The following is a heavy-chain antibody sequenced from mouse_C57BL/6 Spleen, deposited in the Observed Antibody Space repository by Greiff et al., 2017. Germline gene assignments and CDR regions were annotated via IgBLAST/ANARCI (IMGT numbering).Heavy chain of an antibody. CDR2: INPNNGGT. J-gene: IGHJ4*01. CDR3: ANGYYYAMDY. CDR1: GYTFTDYN. V-gene: IGHV1-22*01. Sequence: VQLQQSGPELVKPGASVKMSCKASGYTFTDYNMHWVKQSHGKSLEWIGYINPNNGGTSYNQKFKGKDTLTVNKSSSTAYMELRSLTSEDSAVYYCANGYYYAMDYWGQGTSVTVSS.